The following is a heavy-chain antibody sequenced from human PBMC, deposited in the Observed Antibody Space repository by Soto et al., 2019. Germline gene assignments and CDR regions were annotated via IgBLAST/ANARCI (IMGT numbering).Heavy chain of an antibody. Sequence: SETLSLTCIVSGDSISGNSYSWAWIRQPPAKGLEWIGNISYTGRTSYNPSLKSRVTMSVDTSNNQFSLKLSSVTAADTGVYYCACARLDGSAKYTAPFDYWGQGTLVTVSS. CDR3: ACARLDGSAKYTAPFDY. D-gene: IGHD3-10*01. V-gene: IGHV4-39*01. CDR2: ISYTGRT. CDR1: GDSISGNSYS. J-gene: IGHJ4*02.